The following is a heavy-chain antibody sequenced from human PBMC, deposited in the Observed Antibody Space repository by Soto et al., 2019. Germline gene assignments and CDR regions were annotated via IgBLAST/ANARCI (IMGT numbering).Heavy chain of an antibody. V-gene: IGHV3-74*01. CDR3: ARDRDYVWGLGAFDI. J-gene: IGHJ3*02. CDR2: INSDGSDT. D-gene: IGHD3-16*01. Sequence: EVQLVESGGGLVQPGGSLRLSCAASGFTFSTYWVNWVRQVPGKGLLWVSSINSDGSDTTYADSVKGRFTISRDNVKNRLYLQMNSLRVEDTAVYYCARDRDYVWGLGAFDIWGQGTMVTVSS. CDR1: GFTFSTYW.